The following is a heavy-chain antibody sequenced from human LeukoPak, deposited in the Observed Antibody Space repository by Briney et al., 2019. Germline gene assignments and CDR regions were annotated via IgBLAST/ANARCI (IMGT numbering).Heavy chain of an antibody. CDR1: GYTFTSYD. CDR3: ARAAIRAAFDI. J-gene: IGHJ3*02. Sequence: ASVKVSCKASGYTFTSYDINWVRQATGQGLEWMGWMNPNSGNTGYAQKFQGRVTMTRNTSMSTAYMELSRLRSDDTAVYYCARAAIRAAFDIWGQGTMVTVSS. V-gene: IGHV1-8*01. CDR2: MNPNSGNT.